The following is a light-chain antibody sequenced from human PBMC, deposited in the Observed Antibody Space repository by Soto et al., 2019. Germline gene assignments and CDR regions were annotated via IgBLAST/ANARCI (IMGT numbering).Light chain of an antibody. CDR1: QSVRRNY. V-gene: IGKV3-20*01. CDR3: HQYGSSPLT. CDR2: DAS. J-gene: IGKJ4*01. Sequence: EIVLTQSPDTLSLSPGERATLSCSASQSVRRNYLACYQQKPGQAPRFLIYDASSRATGIPDRFSGSGSGTYFTLTSSRLEPEDCAVYYFHQYGSSPLTYGGGTKLEIK.